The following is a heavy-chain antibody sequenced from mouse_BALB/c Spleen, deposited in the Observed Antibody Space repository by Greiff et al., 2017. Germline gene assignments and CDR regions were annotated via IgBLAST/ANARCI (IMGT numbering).Heavy chain of an antibody. Sequence: VQLKESGPGLVKPSQSLSLTCSVTGYSITSCYYWNWIRQLTGNQLEWRGHISYDGSNNYNPNLKNRTSITGDTSKNQFILKLNSVTTEDTATYYCAREGLRGAMDYWGQGTTVTVSS. J-gene: IGHJ4*01. V-gene: IGHV3-6*02. CDR1: GYSITSCYY. CDR3: AREGLRGAMDY. CDR2: ISYDGSN. D-gene: IGHD2-4*01.